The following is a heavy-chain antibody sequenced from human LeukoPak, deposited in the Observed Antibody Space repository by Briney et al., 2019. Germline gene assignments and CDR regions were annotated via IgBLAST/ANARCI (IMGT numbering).Heavy chain of an antibody. CDR3: ARDLVVVTGLRTRGSFDI. CDR2: INPSGGTT. CDR1: GDNSTSYY. Sequence: ASVKVSCKASGDNSTSYYMHWVRQAPGQGLEWMGIINPSGGTTSYAQKFQGRVTVTRDTSTSTVYMELSSMRSEDTAVYYCARDLVVVTGLRTRGSFDIWGQGTMVTVSS. J-gene: IGHJ3*02. D-gene: IGHD2-21*02. V-gene: IGHV1-46*01.